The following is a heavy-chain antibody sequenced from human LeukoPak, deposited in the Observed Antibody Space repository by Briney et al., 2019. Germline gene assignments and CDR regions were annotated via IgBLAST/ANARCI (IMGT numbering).Heavy chain of an antibody. CDR3: ARRQITGRSVSSTSDYYYYMDV. Sequence: ASVKVSCKASGYTFTGYYMHWVRQAPGQGLEWMGRINRNTGGTNYAQKFQGRVTMTRDTSISTAYMELSRLRSDDTAVYYCARRQITGRSVSSTSDYYYYMDVWGKGTTVTVSS. CDR1: GYTFTGYY. J-gene: IGHJ6*03. CDR2: INRNTGGT. V-gene: IGHV1-2*06. D-gene: IGHD2-2*01.